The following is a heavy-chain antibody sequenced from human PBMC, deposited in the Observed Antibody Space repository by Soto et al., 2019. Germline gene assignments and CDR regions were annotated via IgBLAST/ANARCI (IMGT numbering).Heavy chain of an antibody. V-gene: IGHV1-69*13. Sequence: ASVKVSCKASGYTFTSYGISWVRQAPGQGLEWMGGIIPIFGTANYAQKFQGRVTITADESTSTAYMELSSLRSEDTAVYYCARDRRPYDSSGYYNWDYWGQGTLVTVSS. CDR2: IIPIFGTA. D-gene: IGHD3-22*01. CDR1: GYTFTSYG. CDR3: ARDRRPYDSSGYYNWDY. J-gene: IGHJ4*02.